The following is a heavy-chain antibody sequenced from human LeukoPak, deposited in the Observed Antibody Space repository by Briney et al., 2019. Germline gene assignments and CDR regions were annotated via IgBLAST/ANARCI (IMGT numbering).Heavy chain of an antibody. J-gene: IGHJ6*02. Sequence: GGSPRLSCAASGFTFSSYGMHWVRQAPGKGLEWVAVIWYDGSNKYYADSVKGRFTISRDNSKNTLYLQMNSLRAEDTAVYYCAKQYCSSTSCYRSYYYYYYGMDVWGQGTTVTVSS. CDR3: AKQYCSSTSCYRSYYYYYYGMDV. CDR2: IWYDGSNK. CDR1: GFTFSSYG. D-gene: IGHD2-2*01. V-gene: IGHV3-33*06.